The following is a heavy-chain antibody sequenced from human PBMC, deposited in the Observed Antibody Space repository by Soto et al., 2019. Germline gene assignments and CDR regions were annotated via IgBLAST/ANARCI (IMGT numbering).Heavy chain of an antibody. CDR1: GYRFTSYW. Sequence: EVQLVQSGAEVKKPGESLKISCKGSGYRFTSYWIGWVRQMPGKGLEWMGIIYPGDSDTSYRPSLRGQVTISADKSISTAYLQWSSLKASDTAIYYCARAIEMSTIGWFDPWGQGTLVTVSS. V-gene: IGHV5-51*01. CDR2: IYPGDSDT. CDR3: ARAIEMSTIGWFDP. J-gene: IGHJ5*02. D-gene: IGHD1-1*01.